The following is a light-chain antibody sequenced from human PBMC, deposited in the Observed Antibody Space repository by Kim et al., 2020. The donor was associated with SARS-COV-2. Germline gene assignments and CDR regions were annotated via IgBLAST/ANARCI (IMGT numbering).Light chain of an antibody. Sequence: DIQMTQSPSSLSASVGDRVTITCRASQGISNYLAWYQLKPGKIPRLLIYAASTLQSGVPSRFSGRGSGTDFTLTISSLQPEDGATYYCQKYNSAPNTFGQGTKLEI. CDR1: QGISNY. CDR3: QKYNSAPNT. J-gene: IGKJ2*01. CDR2: AAS. V-gene: IGKV1-27*01.